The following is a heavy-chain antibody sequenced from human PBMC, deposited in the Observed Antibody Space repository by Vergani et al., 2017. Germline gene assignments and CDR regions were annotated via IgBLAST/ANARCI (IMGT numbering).Heavy chain of an antibody. Sequence: QVTLRESGPALVKPTQTLTLTCTFSGFSLSTSGMCVSWIRQPPGKALEWLARIDWDDDKYYSTSLKTRLTISKDTSKNQVVLTMSNMDPVDTATYYCARISRDGYTVSMDYWGQGTLVTVS. CDR3: ARISRDGYTVSMDY. J-gene: IGHJ4*02. CDR2: IDWDDDK. V-gene: IGHV2-70*15. D-gene: IGHD5-24*01. CDR1: GFSLSTSGMC.